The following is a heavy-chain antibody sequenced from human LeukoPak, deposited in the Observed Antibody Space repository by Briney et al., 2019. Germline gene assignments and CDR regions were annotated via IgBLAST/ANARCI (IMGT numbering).Heavy chain of an antibody. J-gene: IGHJ4*02. CDR1: GFTFSSYA. CDR3: VKDGIQLWQQYSDY. V-gene: IGHV3-64D*06. D-gene: IGHD5-18*01. Sequence: ESGGSLRLSCSASGFTFSSYAMHWVRQAPGKGLEYVSAISSNGGSTYYADSVKGRFTISRDNSKNTLYLQMRSLRAEDTAVYYCVKDGIQLWQQYSDYWGQGTLVTVSS. CDR2: ISSNGGST.